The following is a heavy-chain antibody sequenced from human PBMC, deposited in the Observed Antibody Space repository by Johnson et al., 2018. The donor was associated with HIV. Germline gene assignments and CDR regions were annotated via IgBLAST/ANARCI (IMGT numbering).Heavy chain of an antibody. CDR1: GFTFSSYW. Sequence: MLLVESGGGVVQPGGSLRLSCAVSGFTFSSYWMSWVRQAPGKGLEWVANIKQDGSEKSYADSVKGRFTIARDNSKNTLYLQMNGLRHEDTAVYYCAKGNGDYRSDAFDIWGQGTMVTVSS. CDR2: IKQDGSEK. D-gene: IGHD4-17*01. J-gene: IGHJ3*02. CDR3: AKGNGDYRSDAFDI. V-gene: IGHV3-7*01.